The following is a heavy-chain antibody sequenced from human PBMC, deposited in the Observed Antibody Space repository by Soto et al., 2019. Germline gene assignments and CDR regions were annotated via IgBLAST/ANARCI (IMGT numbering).Heavy chain of an antibody. D-gene: IGHD3-22*01. V-gene: IGHV3-74*03. CDR1: GLNFRSYW. Sequence: GGSLRLSCAASGLNFRSYWMHWVRQAPGKGLVWVSRINTGGSVAMYVDSVKGRFTISRDNAKNSLYLQMNSLRAEDTAVYYCARFYYDSSGYLPSPYYYYYGMDVWGQGTTVTVSS. J-gene: IGHJ6*02. CDR3: ARFYYDSSGYLPSPYYYYYGMDV. CDR2: INTGGSVA.